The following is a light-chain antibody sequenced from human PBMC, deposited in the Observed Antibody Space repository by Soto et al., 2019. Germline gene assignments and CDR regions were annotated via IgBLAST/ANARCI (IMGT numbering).Light chain of an antibody. CDR1: QSVSSY. V-gene: IGKV3-11*01. Sequence: EILLTQFPATLSLSPGERATLSFRASQSVSSYLAWYQQKPGQAPRLLIYDASNRATGIPARFSGSGSGTDFTLTISSLEPEDFAVYYCQQRSNWPITFGQGTRLEI. CDR3: QQRSNWPIT. CDR2: DAS. J-gene: IGKJ5*01.